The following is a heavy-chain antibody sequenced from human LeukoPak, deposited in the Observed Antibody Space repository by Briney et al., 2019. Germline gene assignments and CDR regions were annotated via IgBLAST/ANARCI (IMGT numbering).Heavy chain of an antibody. CDR2: ISYDGSNK. CDR3: AKPGRPAALGVYYGMDV. CDR1: GFTFSSYG. V-gene: IGHV3-30*18. J-gene: IGHJ6*02. Sequence: GGSLRLSCAASGFTFSSYGMHRVRQAPGKGLEWVAVISYDGSNKYYADSVKGRFTISRDNSKNTLYLQMNSLRAEDTAVYYCAKPGRPAALGVYYGMDVWGQGTTVTVSS. D-gene: IGHD2-2*01.